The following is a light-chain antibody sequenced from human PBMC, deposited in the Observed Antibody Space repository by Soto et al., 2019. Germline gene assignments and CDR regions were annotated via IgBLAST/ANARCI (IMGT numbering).Light chain of an antibody. CDR1: QSVSTNF. J-gene: IGKJ1*01. CDR3: QQYSRTPWT. Sequence: EIVLTQSPGTLSLSPGEGATLSCRASQSVSTNFFAWYQQKPGQAPRLLIYGASTRATGIPDRFSGSGSGTDFTLTISRLEPEDFAVYYCQQYSRTPWTLGPGTKADIK. CDR2: GAS. V-gene: IGKV3-20*01.